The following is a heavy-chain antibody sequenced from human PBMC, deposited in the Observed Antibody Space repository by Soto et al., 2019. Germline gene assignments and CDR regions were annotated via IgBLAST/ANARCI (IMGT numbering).Heavy chain of an antibody. J-gene: IGHJ4*02. CDR2: VKSRRDGGTI. V-gene: IGHV3-15*01. Sequence: PGGSLRLSCTASGFIFSNAWMSWVRRAPGRGLEWVGRVKSRRDGGTIDYAAPVKDRFSISRDDSKNTLYLQMGSLKTEDTAVYYCTTFYDFRSGYWGQGTQVTVSS. D-gene: IGHD3-3*01. CDR3: TTFYDFRSGY. CDR1: GFIFSNAW.